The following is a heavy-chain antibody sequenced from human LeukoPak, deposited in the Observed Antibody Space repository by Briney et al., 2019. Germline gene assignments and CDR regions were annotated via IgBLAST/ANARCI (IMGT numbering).Heavy chain of an antibody. CDR2: INPNSGGT. J-gene: IGHJ4*02. CDR1: GYTFTGYY. Sequence: EASVKVSCKASGYTFTGYYMHWVRQAPGQGLEWMGWINPNSGGTNYAQKFQGRVTMTRDTSISTAYMELSRLRSDDTAVYYCTRGESTVVTGRAAHYWGQGTLVTVSS. D-gene: IGHD4-23*01. CDR3: TRGESTVVTGRAAHY. V-gene: IGHV1-2*02.